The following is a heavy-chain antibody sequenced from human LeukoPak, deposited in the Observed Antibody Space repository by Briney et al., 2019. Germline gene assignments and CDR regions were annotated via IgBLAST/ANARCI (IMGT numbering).Heavy chain of an antibody. CDR2: ISTSSSYI. J-gene: IGHJ5*02. D-gene: IGHD1-26*01. CDR3: ARGNSGSYSQDWFDP. V-gene: IGHV3-21*04. CDR1: GFTFSAYS. Sequence: GGSLRLSCAASGFTFSAYSMNWVRQAPGKGLEWVSFISTSSSYIHNADSVKGRFTISRDNAKNSLYLQMNSLRDDDMALYYCARGNSGSYSQDWFDPWGQGTLVTVSS.